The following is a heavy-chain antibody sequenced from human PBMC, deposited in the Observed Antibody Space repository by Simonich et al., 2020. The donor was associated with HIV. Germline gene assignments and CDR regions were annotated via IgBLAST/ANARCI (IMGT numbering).Heavy chain of an antibody. D-gene: IGHD3-16*01. V-gene: IGHV3-30*07. CDR2: ISYDGSNK. Sequence: QVQLVESGGGVVQPGRSLRLSCAASGFTFSSYAMHWVPQAPGNGLEWVAVISYDGSNKYYADSVKGRFTISRDNSKNTLYLQMNSLRAEDTAVYYCASGGSISSVWADDYWGQGTLVTVSS. CDR3: ASGGSISSVWADDY. CDR1: GFTFSSYA. J-gene: IGHJ4*02.